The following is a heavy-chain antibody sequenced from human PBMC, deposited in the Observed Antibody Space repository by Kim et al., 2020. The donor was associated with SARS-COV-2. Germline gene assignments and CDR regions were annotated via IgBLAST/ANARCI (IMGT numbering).Heavy chain of an antibody. CDR2: ISYDGSNK. V-gene: IGHV3-30*04. J-gene: IGHJ4*02. D-gene: IGHD4-17*01. CDR1: GFTFSSYA. Sequence: GRSLRLSCAASGFTFSSYAMHWVRQAPGKGLEWVAVISYDGSNKYYADSVKGRFTISRDNSKNTLYLQMNSLRAEDTAVYYCARDPRSNYGEHLSWGQGTLVTVSS. CDR3: ARDPRSNYGEHLS.